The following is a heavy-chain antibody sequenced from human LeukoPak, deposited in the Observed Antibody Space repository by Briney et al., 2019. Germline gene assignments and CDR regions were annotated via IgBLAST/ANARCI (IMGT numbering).Heavy chain of an antibody. Sequence: SETLSLTCTVSGGSISSSSYYWGWIRQPPGKGLEWIGGIFYSGSTYYNPSLKSRVTISVDTSKNQFSLKLSSVTAADTAVYYCARRVTMVRGVIYYYYMDVWGKGTTVTISS. V-gene: IGHV4-39*01. J-gene: IGHJ6*03. D-gene: IGHD3-10*01. CDR3: ARRVTMVRGVIYYYYMDV. CDR1: GGSISSSSYY. CDR2: IFYSGST.